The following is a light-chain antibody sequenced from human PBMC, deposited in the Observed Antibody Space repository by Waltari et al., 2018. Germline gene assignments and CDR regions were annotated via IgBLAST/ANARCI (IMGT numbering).Light chain of an antibody. Sequence: SNELTQPPSVSVFPGQTATITCSADPLADEYAYWSQQKPGQAPVMIIYKDNERPSGIPDRFSGSSSGTTVTLTISAVQAEDEADYFCQSVDSTDSYPVFGGGTKLTVL. J-gene: IGLJ2*01. CDR2: KDN. CDR1: PLADEY. V-gene: IGLV3-25*03. CDR3: QSVDSTDSYPV.